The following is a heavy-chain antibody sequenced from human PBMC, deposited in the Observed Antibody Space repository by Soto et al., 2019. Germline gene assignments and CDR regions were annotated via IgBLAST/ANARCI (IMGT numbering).Heavy chain of an antibody. J-gene: IGHJ6*02. Sequence: SQTLSLTCVGSGDTVSSNSVAWNWVRQSPSRGLEWLGRTYYRSRWYSDYAVSVRSRIDINADTSKDQVSLQLNSVTPEDTAVYYCARSEEDSDYYYYGMDVWGQGTTVTVSS. V-gene: IGHV6-1*01. CDR2: TYYRSRWYS. D-gene: IGHD2-15*01. CDR1: GDTVSSNSVA. CDR3: ARSEEDSDYYYYGMDV.